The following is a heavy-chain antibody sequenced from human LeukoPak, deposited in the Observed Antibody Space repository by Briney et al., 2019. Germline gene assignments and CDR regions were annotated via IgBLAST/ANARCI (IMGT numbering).Heavy chain of an antibody. V-gene: IGHV4-4*07. D-gene: IGHD6-13*01. CDR1: GDSMEIDY. J-gene: IGHJ5*02. CDR3: AKNRVAAAVTMFDT. CDR2: IYNSGST. Sequence: TSETLSLTCSVSGDSMEIDYWNWICQPAGKGLEWIGRIYNSGSTNYSPSLKSRVTMSIDTSKNQFSLQLTSVTAADTAVYYCAKNRVAAAVTMFDTCGPGILVTVSS.